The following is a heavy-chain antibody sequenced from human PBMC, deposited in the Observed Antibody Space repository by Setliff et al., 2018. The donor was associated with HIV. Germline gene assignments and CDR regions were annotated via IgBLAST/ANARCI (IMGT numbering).Heavy chain of an antibody. J-gene: IGHJ4*02. CDR2: IYHSGST. CDR1: GYSISNGYY. CDR3: AARNSGNPTRHFDY. D-gene: IGHD3-10*01. Sequence: PSETLSLTCALAGYSISNGYYWGWIRQPSGKGLEWIGSIYHSGSTFYNPSLRSRVTISVDTSQDQFSLRLTSVTAADTAVYYCAARNSGNPTRHFDYRGQGTLVTVSS. V-gene: IGHV4-38-2*01.